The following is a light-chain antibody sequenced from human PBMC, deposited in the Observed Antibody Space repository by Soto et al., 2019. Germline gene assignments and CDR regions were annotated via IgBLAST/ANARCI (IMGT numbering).Light chain of an antibody. V-gene: IGKV1-39*01. Sequence: DIQMTQSPSSLSASVGDRVTITCRASQSISSYLNWYQQKPGKAPKLLIYAASSLQSGVPSRFSGSGSGTDFTLTISSLQPEDFATYYCQQSYSTLSFTSGPGTKVDIK. CDR2: AAS. J-gene: IGKJ3*01. CDR1: QSISSY. CDR3: QQSYSTLSFT.